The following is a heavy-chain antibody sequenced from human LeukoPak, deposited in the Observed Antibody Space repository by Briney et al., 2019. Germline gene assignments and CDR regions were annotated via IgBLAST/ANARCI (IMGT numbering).Heavy chain of an antibody. CDR2: ISYDGSNE. J-gene: IGHJ4*02. D-gene: IGHD1-26*01. V-gene: IGHV3-30-3*01. CDR1: GFTFSSYA. CDR3: ARGFSGRGYYFDY. Sequence: PGRSLRLSCPASGFTFSSYAMHWLRQAPGKGLEGVAVISYDGSNEYFADSVKGRFTISRDNSKNTLYLQMNSLRAEDTAVYYCARGFSGRGYYFDYWGQGTLVTVSS.